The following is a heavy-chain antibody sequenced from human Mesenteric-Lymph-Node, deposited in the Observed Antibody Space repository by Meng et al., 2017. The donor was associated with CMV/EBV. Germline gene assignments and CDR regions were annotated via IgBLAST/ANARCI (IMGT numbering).Heavy chain of an antibody. V-gene: IGHV1-46*01. Sequence: ASVKVSCKASGYTFTSYYMHWVRQAPGQGLEWMGIINPSGGSTSYAQKFQGRVTMTRDTSTSTVYMELSSLRSEDTAVYYCARDCTSTRCYTRAFDYWGQGTLVTVSS. J-gene: IGHJ4*02. CDR1: GYTFTSYY. CDR3: ARDCTSTRCYTRAFDY. D-gene: IGHD2-2*02. CDR2: INPSGGST.